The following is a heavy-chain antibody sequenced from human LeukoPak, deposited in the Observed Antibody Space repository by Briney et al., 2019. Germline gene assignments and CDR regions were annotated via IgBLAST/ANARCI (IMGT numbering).Heavy chain of an antibody. CDR2: IDPSDSYT. CDR3: ATQLPYYYYGMDI. J-gene: IGHJ6*04. CDR1: GYSFTSYW. D-gene: IGHD5-18*01. V-gene: IGHV5-10-1*01. Sequence: PGESLKISCKASGYSFTSYWISWVRQMPGKGLAWMGRIDPSDSYTNYSPSFQGHVTISAAKSISTAYLQWSSLKTSDTATYYYATQLPYYYYGMDIWGKRTTGTVSS.